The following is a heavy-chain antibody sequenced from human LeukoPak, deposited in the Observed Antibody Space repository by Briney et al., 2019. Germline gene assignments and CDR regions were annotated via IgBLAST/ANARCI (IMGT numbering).Heavy chain of an antibody. J-gene: IGHJ4*02. CDR3: SREYD. CDR2: INPNSGGT. Sequence: ASVKVSCKASGYRITDYYLHWVRQAPGQGLEWVGWINPNSGGTNYAQKFQGRVTMTRDTSISTGYMWWSRLRSDDTAVYYCSREYDWGQGTLVTVSS. V-gene: IGHV1-2*02. CDR1: GYRITDYY.